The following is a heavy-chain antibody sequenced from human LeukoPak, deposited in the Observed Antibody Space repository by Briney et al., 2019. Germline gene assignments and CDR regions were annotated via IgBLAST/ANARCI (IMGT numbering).Heavy chain of an antibody. J-gene: IGHJ3*02. CDR1: GFTVSSNY. Sequence: GGSLRLSCAASGFTVSSNYMSWVRQAPGKGLEWVSVIYSGGSTYYADSVKGRFTISRDNSKNTLYLQINSLRAEDTAVYYCARGSIRWFGGNDAFDIWGQGTMVTVSS. D-gene: IGHD3-10*01. V-gene: IGHV3-53*01. CDR3: ARGSIRWFGGNDAFDI. CDR2: IYSGGST.